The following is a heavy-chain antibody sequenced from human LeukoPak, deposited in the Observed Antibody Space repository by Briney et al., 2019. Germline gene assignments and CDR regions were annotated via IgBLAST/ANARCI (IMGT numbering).Heavy chain of an antibody. V-gene: IGHV4-34*01. J-gene: IGHJ4*02. D-gene: IGHD5-24*01. CDR1: GGXFSGYY. CDR2: INHSGST. Sequence: SETLSLTCAVYGGXFSGYYCSWIRQPPGKGLEWVGEINHSGSTNYNPSLKNRVTISVDTSKNQFSLKLSSVTAADTAVYYCARRGFGDGYNVWGQGTPVTVSS. CDR3: ARRGFGDGYNV.